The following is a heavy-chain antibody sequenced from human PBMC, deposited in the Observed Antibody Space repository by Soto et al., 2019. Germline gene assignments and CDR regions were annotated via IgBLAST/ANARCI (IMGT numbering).Heavy chain of an antibody. V-gene: IGHV4-59*01. CDR3: ARGTYPGSVDY. D-gene: IGHD3-16*02. J-gene: IGHJ4*02. CDR2: IYYSGST. Sequence: SETLSLTSTVSGCYISSYYWSWIRQPPGKGLEWIGYIYYSGSTNYNPSLKSRVTISVDTSKNQFSLKLSSVTAADTAVYYCARGTYPGSVDYWGQGTLVTVSS. CDR1: GCYISSYY.